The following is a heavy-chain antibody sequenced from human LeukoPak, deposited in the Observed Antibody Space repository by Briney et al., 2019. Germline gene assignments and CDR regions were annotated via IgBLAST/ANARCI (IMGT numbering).Heavy chain of an antibody. CDR2: IYSGGST. CDR1: GFTVSSNY. CDR3: ARDLRRYYYYYGMDV. Sequence: GGSLRLSCAASGFTVSSNYMSWVRQAPGKGLEWVSVIYSGGSTYYADSVKGRFTISRDNSKNTLYLQMSSLRSEDTAVYYCARDLRRYYYYYGMDVWGQGTTVTVSS. V-gene: IGHV3-53*05. J-gene: IGHJ6*02.